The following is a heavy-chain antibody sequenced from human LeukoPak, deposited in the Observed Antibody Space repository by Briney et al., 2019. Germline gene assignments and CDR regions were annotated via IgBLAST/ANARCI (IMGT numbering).Heavy chain of an antibody. CDR1: RGSISISNFY. V-gene: IGHV4-39*01. D-gene: IGHD3-10*01. CDR3: VSGTQYNWFDP. CDR2: IYYSGSA. J-gene: IGHJ5*02. Sequence: SETLSLTCTVSRGSISISNFYWGWIRQPPGKGLEWIENIYYSGSAYYNPSLKSRVTISVDTSENQFSLKLTSVTAADTAVYFCVSGTQYNWFDPWGQGTLVTVSS.